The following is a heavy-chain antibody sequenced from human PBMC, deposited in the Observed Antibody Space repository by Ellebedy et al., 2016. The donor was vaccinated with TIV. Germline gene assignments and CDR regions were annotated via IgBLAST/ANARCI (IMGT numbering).Heavy chain of an antibody. J-gene: IGHJ4*02. V-gene: IGHV3-23*01. CDR2: VYASGDTK. D-gene: IGHD1-1*01. CDR3: AKDRVPDGRWNFDF. Sequence: GESLKISCAASGFTFSSYAMSWVRQAPGKGLEWVSGVYASGDTKFYADSVKGRFTISRDNSKNTLFLQMNSLRAEDTAVYYCAKDRVPDGRWNFDFWGQGTLATVSS. CDR1: GFTFSSYA.